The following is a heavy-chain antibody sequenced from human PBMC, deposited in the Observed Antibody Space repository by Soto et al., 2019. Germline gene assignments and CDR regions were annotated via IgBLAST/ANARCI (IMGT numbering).Heavy chain of an antibody. CDR3: VGGPLGPKLRLVEWPYGDY. D-gene: IGHD3-3*01. CDR2: IYSGHTT. V-gene: IGHV3-53*01. CDR1: GFIVSSNQ. J-gene: IGHJ4*02. Sequence: EVQLVESGGGLIQPGGSLRLSCVASGFIVSSNQMSWVRQAPGKGLEWVSVIYSGHTTYYADSVEGRFTISRDDSKNTVYLQMNRLRVEDTAGDYCVGGPLGPKLRLVEWPYGDYWGQGALVTVSS.